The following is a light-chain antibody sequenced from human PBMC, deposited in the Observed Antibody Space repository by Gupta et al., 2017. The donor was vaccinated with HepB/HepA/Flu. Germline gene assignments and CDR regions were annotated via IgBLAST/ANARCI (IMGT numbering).Light chain of an antibody. Sequence: QSALTQPASMSGSAGQSIAISCTGISSDVGSYDLVSWYQHHPGKAPKVMIYEVSKRPSGVSNRFSGSKAGNTASLTISGLQAEDEADYYCCSYAGSQTYVFGTGTKVTVL. J-gene: IGLJ1*01. CDR3: CSYAGSQTYV. CDR1: SSDVGSYDL. V-gene: IGLV2-23*02. CDR2: EVS.